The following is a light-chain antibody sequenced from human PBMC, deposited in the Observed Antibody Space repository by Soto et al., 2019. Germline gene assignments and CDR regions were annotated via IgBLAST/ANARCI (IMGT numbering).Light chain of an antibody. V-gene: IGKV2-28*01. CDR2: SGS. Sequence: EIVLTQSSLSLPVTPGEPASISCRSSQSLLHSDGYNYLDWYLQKPGQSPQLLIYSGSHRASGVPDRFSGSGSGTDCTLKIRRVEAEDVGIYYCMQALQTPVTFGGGTKVEI. CDR1: QSLLHSDGYNY. CDR3: MQALQTPVT. J-gene: IGKJ4*01.